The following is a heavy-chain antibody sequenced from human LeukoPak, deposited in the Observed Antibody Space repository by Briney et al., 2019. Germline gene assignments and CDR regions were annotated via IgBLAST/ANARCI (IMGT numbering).Heavy chain of an antibody. CDR2: ISAYNGNT. CDR3: ARDLDHYDFWSGKTPFDY. Sequence: ASVKVSCKASGYTFTSYGISWVRRAPGQGLEWMGWISAYNGNTNYAQKLQGRVTMTTDTSTSTAYMELRSLRSDDTAVYYCARDLDHYDFWSGKTPFDYWGQGTLVTVSS. CDR1: GYTFTSYG. J-gene: IGHJ4*02. V-gene: IGHV1-18*01. D-gene: IGHD3-3*01.